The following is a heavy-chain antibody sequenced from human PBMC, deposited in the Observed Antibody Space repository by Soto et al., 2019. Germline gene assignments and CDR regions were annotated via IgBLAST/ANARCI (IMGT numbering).Heavy chain of an antibody. CDR2: IYYSGRS. Sequence: SETLSLTCTVSGGSITNSSYYWGWIRQPPGKGLEWIGGIYYSGRSYYNPSLKSRVTMSVDTSKNQFSLTLNSVTAADAAVYYCARQRTTVVTQAYFDHWGQGTLVTAPQ. J-gene: IGHJ4*02. D-gene: IGHD4-17*01. V-gene: IGHV4-39*01. CDR3: ARQRTTVVTQAYFDH. CDR1: GGSITNSSYY.